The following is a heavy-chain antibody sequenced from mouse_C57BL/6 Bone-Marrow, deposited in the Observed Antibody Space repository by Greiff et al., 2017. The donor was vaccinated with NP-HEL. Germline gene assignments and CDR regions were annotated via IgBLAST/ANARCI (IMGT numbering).Heavy chain of an antibody. Sequence: ESGPGLVKPSQSLSLTCSVTGYSITSGYYWNWIRQFPGNKLEWMGYISYDGSNKYNPSLKNRISITRDTSKNQFFLKLNSVTTEDPAPYFCARGARSGTLFDYWGQGTTLTVSS. V-gene: IGHV3-6*01. J-gene: IGHJ2*01. CDR3: ARGARSGTLFDY. CDR2: ISYDGSN. CDR1: GYSITSGYY. D-gene: IGHD4-1*01.